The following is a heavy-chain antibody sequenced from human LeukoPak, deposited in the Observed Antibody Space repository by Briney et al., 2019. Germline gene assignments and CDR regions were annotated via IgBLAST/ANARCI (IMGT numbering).Heavy chain of an antibody. V-gene: IGHV3-7*01. CDR2: IKEDGIEK. CDR1: GITLSSYW. Sequence: PGGSLRLSCAASGITLSSYWMGWVRQAPGKGLEWVANIKEDGIEKYYVDSVKGRFTISRDNAKNSLYLQMNSLRVGDTAVYYCARELNYYQYMDVWGKGTTVTVSS. J-gene: IGHJ6*03. CDR3: ARELNYYQYMDV.